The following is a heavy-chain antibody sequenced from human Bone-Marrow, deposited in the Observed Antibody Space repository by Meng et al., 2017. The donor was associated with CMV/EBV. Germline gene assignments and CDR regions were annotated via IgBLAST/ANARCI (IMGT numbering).Heavy chain of an antibody. V-gene: IGHV3-74*01. CDR1: GFTFSSYW. CDR2: VNSDGSSK. D-gene: IGHD1-26*01. Sequence: GESLKISCAASGFTFSSYWMHWVRQAPGKGLVWVSRVNSDGSSKSYVDSVKGRLTISRDNAKNTLYLQMNSLRAEDTAVYYCARGPSALKLEWGASFYWGQGTLVTVSS. J-gene: IGHJ4*02. CDR3: ARGPSALKLEWGASFY.